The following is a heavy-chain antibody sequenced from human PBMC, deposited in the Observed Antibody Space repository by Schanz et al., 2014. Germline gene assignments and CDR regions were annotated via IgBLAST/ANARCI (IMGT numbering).Heavy chain of an antibody. J-gene: IGHJ4*02. CDR2: ISAQTGDT. V-gene: IGHV1-18*01. CDR1: GYTFTSYG. CDR3: ARDQSPYTNSSDVRYFDY. D-gene: IGHD6-6*01. Sequence: QVQLVQSGAEVKKPGASVKVSCKASGYTFTSYGISWVRQAPGQGLEWIGWISAQTGDTRYAQKMQGRVTMTRDVSSTTAFLELRSLRYDDTAVYYCARDQSPYTNSSDVRYFDYWGQGTLVTVSS.